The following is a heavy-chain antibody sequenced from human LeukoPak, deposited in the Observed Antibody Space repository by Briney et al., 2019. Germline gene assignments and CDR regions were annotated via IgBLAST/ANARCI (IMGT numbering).Heavy chain of an antibody. Sequence: SVNVSCKASGGTFSSYAISWVRQAPGQGLEWMGGIIPIFGTANYAQKFQGRVTITADESTSTAYMELSSLRSEDTAVYYCARDIPNLVVIAYDAFDIWGQGTMVTVSS. CDR1: GGTFSSYA. V-gene: IGHV1-69*13. J-gene: IGHJ3*02. D-gene: IGHD2-21*01. CDR2: IIPIFGTA. CDR3: ARDIPNLVVIAYDAFDI.